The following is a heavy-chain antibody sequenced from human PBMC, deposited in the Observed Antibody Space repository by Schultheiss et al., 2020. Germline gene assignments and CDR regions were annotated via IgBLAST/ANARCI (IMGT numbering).Heavy chain of an antibody. D-gene: IGHD5-18*01. CDR3: VRGRPRGYSYDPLRF. CDR2: IYYSGST. CDR1: GGSISSSSYY. Sequence: SETLSLTCTVSGGSISSSSYYWGWIRQPPGKGLEWIGSIYYSGSTYYNPSLKSRVTISVDTSKNQFSLKLSSVTAADTAVYYCVRGRPRGYSYDPLRFWGQGTLVTVSS. V-gene: IGHV4-39*01. J-gene: IGHJ4*02.